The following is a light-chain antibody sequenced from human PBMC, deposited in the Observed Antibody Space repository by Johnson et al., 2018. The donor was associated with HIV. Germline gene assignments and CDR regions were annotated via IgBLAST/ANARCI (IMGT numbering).Light chain of an antibody. V-gene: IGLV1-51*02. CDR3: GTWGGV. J-gene: IGLJ1*01. CDR1: SSNVGSSF. CDR2: ENN. Sequence: QSVLTQPPSVSAAPGQTVTISCSGSSSNVGSSFVSWYRQVPGTAPKLLIYENNKRPSGIPYRFSGSKSGTSATLDISGLQTGDEADYYCGTWGGVFGTGTKVTVL.